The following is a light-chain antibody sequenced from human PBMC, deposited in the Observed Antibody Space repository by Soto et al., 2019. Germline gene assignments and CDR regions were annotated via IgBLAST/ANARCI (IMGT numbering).Light chain of an antibody. CDR3: QQYSNWPRT. V-gene: IGKV3-15*01. CDR2: GAS. CDR1: QSVSSD. Sequence: EIVMTQSPATLSVSPGERATLSCRASQSVSSDLAWYHQKPGQAPRLLIYGASTRATGIPARFSGSGSGTDFTLTISRLQSEDFAVYYCQQYSNWPRTFGQGTKVEIK. J-gene: IGKJ1*01.